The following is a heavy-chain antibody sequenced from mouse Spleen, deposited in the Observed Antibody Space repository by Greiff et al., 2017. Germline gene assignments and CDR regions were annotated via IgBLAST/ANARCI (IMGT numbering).Heavy chain of an antibody. Sequence: QVQLQQPGAELVKPGASVKLSCKASGYTFTSYWMHWVKQRPGQGLEWIGEINPSNGRTNYNEKFKSKATLTVDKSSSTAYMQLSSLTSEDSAVYYCARGGNFWFAYWGQGTLVTVSA. D-gene: IGHD2-1*01. CDR3: ARGGNFWFAY. CDR2: INPSNGRT. CDR1: GYTFTSYW. V-gene: IGHV1S81*02. J-gene: IGHJ3*01.